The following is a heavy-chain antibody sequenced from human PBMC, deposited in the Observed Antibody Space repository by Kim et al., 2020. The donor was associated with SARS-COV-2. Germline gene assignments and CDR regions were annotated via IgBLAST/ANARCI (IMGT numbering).Heavy chain of an antibody. D-gene: IGHD2-2*01. J-gene: IGHJ4*02. V-gene: IGHV5-51*01. CDR2: DT. CDR3: ARQVNNAAY. Sequence: DTRYSPSFQGQVTISADKSISTAYLQWSSLKASDTAMYYCARQVNNAAYWGQGTLVTVSS.